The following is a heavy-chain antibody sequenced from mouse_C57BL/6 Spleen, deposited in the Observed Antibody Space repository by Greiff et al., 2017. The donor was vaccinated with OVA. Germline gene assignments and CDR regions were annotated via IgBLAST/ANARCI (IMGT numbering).Heavy chain of an antibody. D-gene: IGHD2-3*01. CDR3: SRGRVLGADGYFDF. V-gene: IGHV3-6*01. Sequence: EVKLEESGPGLVKPSPSLSLTCSVTGYSITSGYYWNWIRQFPVNKLDGMGYISYDGSNNYNPSLKNRTTITRDTSNNQFFLKLNSVTTEDTATYYCSRGRVLGADGYFDFWGKGTPVTVSS. J-gene: IGHJ1*03. CDR2: ISYDGSN. CDR1: GYSITSGYY.